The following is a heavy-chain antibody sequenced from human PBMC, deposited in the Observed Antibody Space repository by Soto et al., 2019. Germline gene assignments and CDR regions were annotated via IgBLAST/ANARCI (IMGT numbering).Heavy chain of an antibody. CDR1: ADSINNSHW. D-gene: IGHD2-2*01. CDR3: AREVTSSPARGTIWFDP. Sequence: QVQLQESVAGLVQPSGTMSLTCAVSADSINNSHWWSWVRQTPEKGLEWIGETYHSGTTNYNPPLKPRVTISIDKSKSHLALKMNSVTAADTSGYYCAREVTSSPARGTIWFDPGGEGTLVTVSS. J-gene: IGHJ5*02. CDR2: TYHSGTT. V-gene: IGHV4-4*02.